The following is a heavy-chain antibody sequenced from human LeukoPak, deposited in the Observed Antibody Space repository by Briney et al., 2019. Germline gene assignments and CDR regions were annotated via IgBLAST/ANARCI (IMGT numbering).Heavy chain of an antibody. Sequence: GGSLRLSCAASGLTFSSHSMNWVRQAPGKGLEWVSSISSSSSYIYYADSVKGRFTISRDNAKNSLYLQMNSLRAEDTAVYYCARGEHYYYYGMDVWGQGTTVTVSS. CDR2: ISSSSSYI. J-gene: IGHJ6*02. CDR1: GLTFSSHS. CDR3: ARGEHYYYYGMDV. V-gene: IGHV3-21*01.